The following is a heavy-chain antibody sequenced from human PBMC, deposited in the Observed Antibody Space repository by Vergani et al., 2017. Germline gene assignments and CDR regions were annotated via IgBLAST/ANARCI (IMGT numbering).Heavy chain of an antibody. CDR1: GFTFSSYA. Sequence: EVQLLESGGGLVQPGGSLRLSCAASGFTFSSYAMSWVRQAPGKGLEWVSAISGSGGSTYYADSVKGRFTISRDNSKNTLYLQMNSLRAEDTAVYYCAKDSPPGGPEAYNWFDPWGQGTLVTVSS. D-gene: IGHD2-15*01. CDR2: ISGSGGST. J-gene: IGHJ5*02. CDR3: AKDSPPGGPEAYNWFDP. V-gene: IGHV3-23*01.